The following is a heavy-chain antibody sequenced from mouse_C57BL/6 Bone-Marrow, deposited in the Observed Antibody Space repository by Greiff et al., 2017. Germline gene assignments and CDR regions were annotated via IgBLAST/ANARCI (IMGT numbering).Heavy chain of an antibody. J-gene: IGHJ3*01. CDR1: GYTFTGYW. CDR2: ILPGSGST. Sequence: VQLQQSGAELTKPGASVKLSCKATGYTFTGYWIEWVKQRPGHGLEWIGEILPGSGSTNYNEKFKGKATFTADTSSNTAYMQLSSLTTEDSAIYYCATVGGYDYDGAPWFAYWGQGTLVTVSA. D-gene: IGHD2-4*01. CDR3: ATVGGYDYDGAPWFAY. V-gene: IGHV1-9*01.